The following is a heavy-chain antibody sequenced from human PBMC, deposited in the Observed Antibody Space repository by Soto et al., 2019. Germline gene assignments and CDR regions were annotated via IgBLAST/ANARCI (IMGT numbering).Heavy chain of an antibody. Sequence: AASVKVSCKASGGTFSSYAISCVRQAPGQGLEWMGGIIPIFGTANYAQKFQGRATITADESTSTAYMELSSLRSEDTAVYYCARVRYYYDSSGPSGYYGMDVWGQGTTVTVSS. CDR1: GGTFSSYA. CDR2: IIPIFGTA. CDR3: ARVRYYYDSSGPSGYYGMDV. J-gene: IGHJ6*02. D-gene: IGHD3-22*01. V-gene: IGHV1-69*13.